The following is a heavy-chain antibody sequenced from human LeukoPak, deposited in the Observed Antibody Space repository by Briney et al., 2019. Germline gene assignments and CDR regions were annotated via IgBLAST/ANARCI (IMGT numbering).Heavy chain of an antibody. D-gene: IGHD4-17*01. CDR3: ARGRDDYGDYHDAFDI. V-gene: IGHV1-8*01. CDR2: MNPNSGNT. J-gene: IGHJ3*02. Sequence: EASVKVSCKASGYTFTSYDINWVRQATGQGLEWMGWMNPNSGNTGYAQKFQGRVTMTRNTSISTAYMELSSLRSEDTAVYYCARGRDDYGDYHDAFDIWGQGTMVTVSS. CDR1: GYTFTSYD.